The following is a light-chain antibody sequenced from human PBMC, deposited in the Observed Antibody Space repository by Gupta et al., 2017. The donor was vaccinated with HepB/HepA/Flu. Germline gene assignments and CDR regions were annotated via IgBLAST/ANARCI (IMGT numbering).Light chain of an antibody. CDR1: GSNIGAGYD. CDR3: QSYDSSLSGSV. Sequence: QSVLTQPPSVSGAPGQRVTIPCPGSGSNIGAGYDGHWYQQLPGTAPKLLIYGNSNRPSGVPDRFSGSKSGTSASLAITGLQAEDEADYYCQSYDSSLSGSVFGGGTKLTVL. J-gene: IGLJ2*01. CDR2: GNS. V-gene: IGLV1-40*01.